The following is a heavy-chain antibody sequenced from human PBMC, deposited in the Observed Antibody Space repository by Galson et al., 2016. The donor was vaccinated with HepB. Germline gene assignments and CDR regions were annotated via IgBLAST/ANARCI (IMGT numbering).Heavy chain of an antibody. CDR3: ARGSQWLVFY. Sequence: SLRLSCAASGFTFSDFPMHWVRQAPGKGLEWVAVISYDGGNKYYADSVKGRFTISRDNSKSTLYLQMNSLRGEDTAVCYCARGSQWLVFYWGQGTLVTVSS. CDR1: GFTFSDFP. D-gene: IGHD6-19*01. J-gene: IGHJ4*02. CDR2: ISYDGGNK. V-gene: IGHV3-30*04.